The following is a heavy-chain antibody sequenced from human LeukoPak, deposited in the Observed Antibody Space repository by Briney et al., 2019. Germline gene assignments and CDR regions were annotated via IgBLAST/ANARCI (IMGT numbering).Heavy chain of an antibody. CDR1: GFTFSSYA. D-gene: IGHD5-18*01. Sequence: PGGSLRLFCAASGFTFSSYAMSWVRQAPGKGLEWVSAISGSGGSTYYADSVKGRFTISRDNSKNTLYLQMNSLRAEDTAVYYCAKDSKIQLWFRDYFDYWGQGTLVTVSS. CDR3: AKDSKIQLWFRDYFDY. CDR2: ISGSGGST. V-gene: IGHV3-23*01. J-gene: IGHJ4*02.